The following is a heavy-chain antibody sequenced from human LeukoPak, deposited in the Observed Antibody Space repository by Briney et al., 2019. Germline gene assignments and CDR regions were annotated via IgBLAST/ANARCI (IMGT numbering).Heavy chain of an antibody. V-gene: IGHV4-4*07. Sequence: SETLSLTCTVSGGSISSYYWSWIRQPAGKGLEWIGRIYTSGSTNYNPSLKSRVTMSVDTSKNQFSLKLSSVTAADTAVYYCAREYCSGGSCYSRAFDIWGQGTMVTVSS. CDR1: GGSISSYY. D-gene: IGHD2-15*01. CDR3: AREYCSGGSCYSRAFDI. J-gene: IGHJ3*02. CDR2: IYTSGST.